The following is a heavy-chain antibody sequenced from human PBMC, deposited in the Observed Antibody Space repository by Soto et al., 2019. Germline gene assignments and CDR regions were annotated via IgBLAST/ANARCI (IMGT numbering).Heavy chain of an antibody. J-gene: IGHJ4*02. CDR3: ARDGPTIAAASDFDY. CDR2: ISAYNGNT. V-gene: IGHV1-18*01. Sequence: ASVKVSCKASGYTFTSYGISWVRQAPGQGLEWMGWISAYNGNTSYAQKLQGRVTMTTDTSTSTAYMELRSLRSDDTAVYYCARDGPTIAAASDFDYWGQGTLVTVSS. CDR1: GYTFTSYG. D-gene: IGHD6-13*01.